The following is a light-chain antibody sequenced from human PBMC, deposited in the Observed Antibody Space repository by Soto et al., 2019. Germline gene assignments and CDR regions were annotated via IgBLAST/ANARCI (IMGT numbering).Light chain of an antibody. CDR1: QSFSSY. CDR2: DAS. CDR3: QQRSNWPIT. Sequence: IVLTQSPATLSLSPGERATLSCRASQSFSSYLAWYQQKPGQAPRLLIYDASNRATGTPARFSGSGSGTDFTLTISSLEPEDFAVYYCQQRSNWPITFGQGTRLAIK. V-gene: IGKV3-11*01. J-gene: IGKJ5*01.